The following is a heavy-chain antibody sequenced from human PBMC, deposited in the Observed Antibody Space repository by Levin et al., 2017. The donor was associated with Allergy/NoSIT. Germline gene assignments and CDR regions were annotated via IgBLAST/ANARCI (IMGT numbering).Heavy chain of an antibody. CDR2: IYYSGSA. CDR1: GGSITSGGYY. Sequence: PSETLSLTCTVSGGSITSGGYYWAWIRQYPGTGLEWIGYIYYSGSAYYNPSLESRVTISIDTSKIQFSLNISSVTAADTAVYYCASHFGGNSAYWGQGTLVTVSS. D-gene: IGHD4-23*01. CDR3: ASHFGGNSAY. V-gene: IGHV4-31*03. J-gene: IGHJ4*02.